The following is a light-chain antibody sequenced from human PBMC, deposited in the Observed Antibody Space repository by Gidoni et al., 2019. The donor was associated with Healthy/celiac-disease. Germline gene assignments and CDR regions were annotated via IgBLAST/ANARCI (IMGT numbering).Light chain of an antibody. CDR1: QSISGY. J-gene: IGKJ2*04. CDR2: AAS. Sequence: DIQMTQSPSSLSASVGDRVAITCRASQSISGYLNWYQQKPGKAPNLLIYAASSLQSGVPSRFSGSGSGTDFTLTISSLQPEDFATYYCQQSYSTPCSFGQGTKLEIK. V-gene: IGKV1-39*01. CDR3: QQSYSTPCS.